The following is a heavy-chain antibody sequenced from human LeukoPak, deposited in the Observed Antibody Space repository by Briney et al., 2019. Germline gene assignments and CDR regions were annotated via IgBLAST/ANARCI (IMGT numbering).Heavy chain of an antibody. D-gene: IGHD4-17*01. V-gene: IGHV4-59*08. CDR1: GGSFSGYY. CDR2: IYYSGST. CDR3: ARHGGDYGDYYFDY. Sequence: SETLSLTCAVYGGSFSGYYWSWIRQPPGKGLEWIGYIYYSGSTNYNPSLKSRVTISVDTSKNQFSLKLSSVTAADTAVYYCARHGGDYGDYYFDYWGQGTLVTVSS. J-gene: IGHJ4*02.